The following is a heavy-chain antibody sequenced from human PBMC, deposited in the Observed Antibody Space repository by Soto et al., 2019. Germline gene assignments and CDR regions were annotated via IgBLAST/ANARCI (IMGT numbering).Heavy chain of an antibody. V-gene: IGHV4-59*01. Sequence: SETLSLTCTVSGGSISSYYWSWIRQPPGKGLEWIGYIYYSGSTNYNPSLKSRVTISVDTSKNQFSLKLSSVTAADTAVYYCARAIDYYGSGSYYNYYYYYYLDVWGKGTRVTVSS. CDR2: IYYSGST. CDR3: ARAIDYYGSGSYYNYYYYYYLDV. CDR1: GGSISSYY. J-gene: IGHJ6*03. D-gene: IGHD3-10*01.